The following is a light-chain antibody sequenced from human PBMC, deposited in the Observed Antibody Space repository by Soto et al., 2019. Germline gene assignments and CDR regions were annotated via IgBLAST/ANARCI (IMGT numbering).Light chain of an antibody. Sequence: EIVMTQSPATLSVSPGERATLSCRASHSVGSNLAWYQHKPGQAPRVLIYGASTRATGIPARFSGSGSGTEFTLTISSLQSEDFAVYYCQQYNNWPPLTFGGGTKVEIK. J-gene: IGKJ4*01. V-gene: IGKV3-15*01. CDR3: QQYNNWPPLT. CDR2: GAS. CDR1: HSVGSN.